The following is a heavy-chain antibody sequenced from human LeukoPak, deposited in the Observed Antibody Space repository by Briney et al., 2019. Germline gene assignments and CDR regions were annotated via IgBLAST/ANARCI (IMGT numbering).Heavy chain of an antibody. D-gene: IGHD5-12*01. CDR1: GGSFSGYY. CDR2: INHSGST. J-gene: IGHJ4*02. CDR3: ARGPLRREDY. V-gene: IGHV4-34*01. Sequence: SETLSHTCAVYGGSFSGYYWSWIRQPPGKGLEWIGEINHSGSTNYNPSLKSRVTISVDTSKNQFSLKLSSVTAADTAVYYCARGPLRREDYWGQGTLVTVSS.